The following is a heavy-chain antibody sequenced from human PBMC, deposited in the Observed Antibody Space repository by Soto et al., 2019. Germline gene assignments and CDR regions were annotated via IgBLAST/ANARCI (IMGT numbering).Heavy chain of an antibody. Sequence: GGSLRLSCAASGFTFSSYGMHWVRQAPGKGLEWVAVIWYDGSNKYYADSVKGRFTISRDNSKNTLYLQMNSLRAEDTAVYYCARDTWTTDGGGYWGQGTLVTVSS. CDR3: ARDTWTTDGGGY. CDR2: IWYDGSNK. V-gene: IGHV3-33*01. CDR1: GFTFSSYG. J-gene: IGHJ4*02. D-gene: IGHD3-10*01.